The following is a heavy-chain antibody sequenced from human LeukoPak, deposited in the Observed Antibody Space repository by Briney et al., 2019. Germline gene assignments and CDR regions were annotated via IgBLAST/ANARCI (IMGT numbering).Heavy chain of an antibody. D-gene: IGHD4-17*01. CDR2: ISGSGGST. CDR1: GFTFSSYA. CDR3: AKQGPNTVTTKYAGFDI. Sequence: GASLRLSCAASGFTFSSYAMSWVRQAPGKGLEWVSAISGSGGSTYYADSVKGRFTISRDNSKNTLYLQMNSLRAEDTAVYYCAKQGPNTVTTKYAGFDIWGQGTMVTVSS. J-gene: IGHJ3*02. V-gene: IGHV3-23*01.